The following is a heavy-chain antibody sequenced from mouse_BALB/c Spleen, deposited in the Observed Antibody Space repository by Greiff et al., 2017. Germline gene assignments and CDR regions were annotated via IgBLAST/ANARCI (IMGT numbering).Heavy chain of an antibody. Sequence: QVQLKESGPGLVQPSQSLSITCTVSGFSLTSYGVHWVRQSPGKGLEWLGVIWSGGSTDYNAAFISRLSISKDNSKSQVFFKMNSLQANDTAIYYCARNPTMVTYYAMDYWGQGTSVTVSS. CDR3: ARNPTMVTYYAMDY. CDR1: GFSLTSYG. CDR2: IWSGGST. J-gene: IGHJ4*01. V-gene: IGHV2-2*02. D-gene: IGHD2-1*01.